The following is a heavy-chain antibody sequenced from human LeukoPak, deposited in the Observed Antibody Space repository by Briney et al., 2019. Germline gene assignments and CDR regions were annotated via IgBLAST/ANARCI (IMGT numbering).Heavy chain of an antibody. J-gene: IGHJ4*02. CDR3: AGEEERGVTVAGTAFDY. CDR2: IIPTLGIA. CDR1: GGTFSSYS. D-gene: IGHD6-19*01. V-gene: IGHV1-69*04. Sequence: ASVKVSCKTSGGTFSSYSITWVRQAPGQGLEWMGRIIPTLGIANYAQKLQGRVTITADKSTSTAYMELSSLRSEDTAVYYCAGEEERGVTVAGTAFDYWGQGTLVTVSS.